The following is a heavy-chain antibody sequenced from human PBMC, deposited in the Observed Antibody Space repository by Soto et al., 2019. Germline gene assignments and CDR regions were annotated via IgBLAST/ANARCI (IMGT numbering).Heavy chain of an antibody. V-gene: IGHV3-30*18. CDR3: AKIRATGTTVTDY. Sequence: QVQLVESGGGVVQPGRSLRLSCAASGFTFSSYGMHWVRQAPGKGLEWVAVISYDGSNKYYADSVKGRFTISRDNSKNTLYLQMNSLRAEDTAVYYCAKIRATGTTVTDYWGQGTLVTVSS. CDR1: GFTFSSYG. J-gene: IGHJ4*02. D-gene: IGHD1-7*01. CDR2: ISYDGSNK.